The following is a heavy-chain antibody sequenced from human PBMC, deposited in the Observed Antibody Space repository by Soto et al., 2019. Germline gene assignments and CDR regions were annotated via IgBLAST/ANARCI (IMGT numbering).Heavy chain of an antibody. Sequence: QVQLAESGGGVVQPGKSQRVSCAASGFSFRRFDMHWVRQGPGRGLEWVAVISRDGTKKTYADSVKGRFIISRDNFKDIVHLQMNTLRIEDSGLSYCAKDGGSGLSSSSPPDFWGQGTLVTVS. CDR1: GFSFRRFD. CDR2: ISRDGTKK. V-gene: IGHV3-30*18. J-gene: IGHJ4*02. D-gene: IGHD6-6*01. CDR3: AKDGGSGLSSSSPPDF.